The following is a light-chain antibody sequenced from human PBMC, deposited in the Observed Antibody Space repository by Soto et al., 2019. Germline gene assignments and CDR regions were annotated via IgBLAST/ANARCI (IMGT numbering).Light chain of an antibody. Sequence: DIQMTQSPSSLSASVGDRVTVTCRASQSIGTYLNWYQHKVGKAPKLLIYGASTLYSGVPSRFSGSGSGTDFTLTISSLQPEDSATYFCQESYSIQITFGQGTRLEMK. CDR2: GAS. V-gene: IGKV1-39*01. CDR3: QESYSIQIT. CDR1: QSIGTY. J-gene: IGKJ5*01.